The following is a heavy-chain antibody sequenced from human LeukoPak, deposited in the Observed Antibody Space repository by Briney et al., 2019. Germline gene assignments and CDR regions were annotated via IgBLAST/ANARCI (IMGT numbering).Heavy chain of an antibody. CDR3: ARDVFLTDTAMAFDAFDI. CDR2: ISAYNGNT. J-gene: IGHJ3*02. D-gene: IGHD5-18*01. Sequence: GASVNVSCKASGYTFTSYGISWVRQAPGQGLEWMGWISAYNGNTKYSQKFQGRVTITRDTSASTAYMELSSLRAEDTAVYYCARDVFLTDTAMAFDAFDIWGQGTMVTVSS. CDR1: GYTFTSYG. V-gene: IGHV1-18*01.